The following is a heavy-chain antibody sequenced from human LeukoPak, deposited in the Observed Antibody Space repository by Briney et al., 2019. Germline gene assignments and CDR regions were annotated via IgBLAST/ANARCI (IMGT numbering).Heavy chain of an antibody. CDR1: GFIFSRYA. V-gene: IGHV3-23*01. CDR2: IGGDGGST. CDR3: AKGSAVGRPYYFDS. J-gene: IGHJ4*02. Sequence: GGSLRLSCAASGFIFSRYAMSWVRQAPGKGLEWVSAIGGDGGSTYSADSVRGRFTISRDDSKNTLYLQMNSLTAEDTAVYYCAKGSAVGRPYYFDSWGQGTLVTVSS. D-gene: IGHD6-6*01.